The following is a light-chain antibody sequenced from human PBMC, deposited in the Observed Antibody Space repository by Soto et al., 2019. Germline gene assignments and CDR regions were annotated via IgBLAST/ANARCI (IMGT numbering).Light chain of an antibody. V-gene: IGLV1-44*01. J-gene: IGLJ2*01. CDR1: SSNIGSNS. CDR3: AAWDDSLNGVV. Sequence: QSVLTQPPSASGTPGQRVTIYCSGSSSNIGSNSVNWYQQLPGTAPKLLMYSSNQRPSGVPDRFSGSKSGTSASLAIRGLQSEDEADYYCAAWDDSLNGVVFGGGTKLTVL. CDR2: SSN.